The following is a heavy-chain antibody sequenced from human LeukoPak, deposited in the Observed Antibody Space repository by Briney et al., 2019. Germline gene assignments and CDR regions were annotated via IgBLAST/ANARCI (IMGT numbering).Heavy chain of an antibody. Sequence: PAETLSLTCTVSGGSISGYYWTWIRQPPGKGLEYIGYIYYSGSPNHNPSLKSRVTISVDTSKNQFSLKLSSVTAADTAVYYCARGRCTFDYWGQGT. J-gene: IGHJ4*02. CDR2: IYYSGSP. CDR1: GGSISGYY. D-gene: IGHD4/OR15-4a*01. V-gene: IGHV4-59*01. CDR3: ARGRCTFDY.